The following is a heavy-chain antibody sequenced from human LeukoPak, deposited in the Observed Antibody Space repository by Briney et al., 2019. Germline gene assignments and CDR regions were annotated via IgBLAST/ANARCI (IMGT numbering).Heavy chain of an antibody. V-gene: IGHV1-46*01. Sequence: ASVKVSCKASGYTFTSYYMHWVRQAPGQGLEWMGIINPSGGSTSYAQKFQGRVTMTRDMSTSTVYMELSSLRSEDTAVYYCARDRFPTSRGSYHYFDDWGQGALVTVSS. CDR1: GYTFTSYY. D-gene: IGHD1-26*01. CDR2: INPSGGST. CDR3: ARDRFPTSRGSYHYFDD. J-gene: IGHJ4*02.